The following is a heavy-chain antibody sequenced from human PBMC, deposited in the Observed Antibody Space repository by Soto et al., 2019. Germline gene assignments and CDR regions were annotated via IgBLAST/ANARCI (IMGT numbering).Heavy chain of an antibody. CDR1: GYTFTNYA. V-gene: IGHV1-3*01. CDR2: INAGNGHT. J-gene: IGHJ4*01. D-gene: IGHD1-1*01. Sequence: QVQLVQSGTEVKKPGASVILSCKASGYTFTNYAIHWVRQAPGQRLEWMVWINAGNGHTKYSQKFQGRVTVTRDPSAAIAYMELSTLRSEDTAVYYCARGRWTQTTADYYLDYWGHGTLVTVSS. CDR3: ARGRWTQTTADYYLDY.